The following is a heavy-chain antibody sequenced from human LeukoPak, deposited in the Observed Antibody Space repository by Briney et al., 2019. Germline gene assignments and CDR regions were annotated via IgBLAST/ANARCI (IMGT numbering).Heavy chain of an antibody. CDR1: GGSISSYY. D-gene: IGHD4-23*01. J-gene: IGHJ4*02. CDR2: IYYSGST. Sequence: SETLSLTCTVSGGSISSYYWSWIRQPPGKGLEWIGYIYYSGSTNYNPSLKSRVTISVDTSKNQFSLKLSSVTAADTAVYYCARDRAVVTLLFDYWGLGTLVTVSS. V-gene: IGHV4-59*12. CDR3: ARDRAVVTLLFDY.